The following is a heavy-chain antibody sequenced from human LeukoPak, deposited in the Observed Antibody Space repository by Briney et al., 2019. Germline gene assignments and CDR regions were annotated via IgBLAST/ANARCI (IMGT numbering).Heavy chain of an antibody. J-gene: IGHJ5*02. CDR2: MNPNSGNT. D-gene: IGHD3-3*01. Sequence: ASVKVSCKASGYTFTSYDINWVRQAPGQGLEWMGWMNPNSGNTVYAQKFQGRVTMTRNTSISTAYMELSSLRSEDTAVYYCARGPTYYDFWSGYSSVRFDPWGQGTLVTVSS. CDR3: ARGPTYYDFWSGYSSVRFDP. V-gene: IGHV1-8*01. CDR1: GYTFTSYD.